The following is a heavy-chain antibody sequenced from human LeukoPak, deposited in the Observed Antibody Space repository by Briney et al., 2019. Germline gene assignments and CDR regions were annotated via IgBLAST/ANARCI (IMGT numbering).Heavy chain of an antibody. CDR3: ASLWFGEFNWFDP. Sequence: SETLSFTCTVSGGSISSYYWSWIRQPPGKGLEWIGYIYYSGSTNYNPSLKSRVTISVDTSKNQFSLKLSSVTAADTAVYYCASLWFGEFNWFDPWGQGTLVTVSS. V-gene: IGHV4-59*01. J-gene: IGHJ5*02. CDR2: IYYSGST. CDR1: GGSISSYY. D-gene: IGHD3-10*01.